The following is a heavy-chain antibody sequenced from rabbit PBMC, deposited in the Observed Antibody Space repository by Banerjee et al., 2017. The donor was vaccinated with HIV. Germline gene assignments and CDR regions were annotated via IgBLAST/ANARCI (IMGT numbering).Heavy chain of an antibody. CDR3: ARNNATGTTYDL. Sequence: QEQLEESGGDLVKPEGSLTLTCKASGIDFSSYYYMCWVRQAPGKGLEWIACIYTGSSTTYYANWAKGRFTISKTSSTTVTLQMTSLTAADTATYFCARNNATGTTYDLWGPGTLVTVS. V-gene: IGHV1S45*01. J-gene: IGHJ4*01. D-gene: IGHD7-1*01. CDR1: GIDFSSYYY. CDR2: IYTGSSTT.